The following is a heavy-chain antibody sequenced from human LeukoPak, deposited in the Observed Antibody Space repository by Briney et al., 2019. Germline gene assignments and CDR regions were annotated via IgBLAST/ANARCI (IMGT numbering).Heavy chain of an antibody. J-gene: IGHJ5*02. Sequence: GESLKIPCKGSGYSFTNYWIGWVRQMPGKGLEWMGIIYPGDSDTRYSPSFQGQVTISADKSISTAYLQWSSLKASDTAMYYCARRITSNWFDTWGQGTLVTVSS. CDR2: IYPGDSDT. CDR3: ARRITSNWFDT. CDR1: GYSFTNYW. V-gene: IGHV5-51*01.